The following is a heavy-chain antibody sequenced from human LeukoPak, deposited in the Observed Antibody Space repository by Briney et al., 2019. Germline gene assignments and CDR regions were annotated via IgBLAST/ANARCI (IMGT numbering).Heavy chain of an antibody. D-gene: IGHD7-27*01. CDR1: GFTFSSYG. CDR3: ARELGRAGTVDY. J-gene: IGHJ4*02. CDR2: IRYDESDK. V-gene: IGHV3-30*02. Sequence: GGSLRLSCAASGFTFSSYGMHWVRQAPGKGLEWVAFIRYDESDKYYADSVKGRFTISRDNSENTLYLQMNSLRAEDMAVYYCARELGRAGTVDYWGQGTLVTVSS.